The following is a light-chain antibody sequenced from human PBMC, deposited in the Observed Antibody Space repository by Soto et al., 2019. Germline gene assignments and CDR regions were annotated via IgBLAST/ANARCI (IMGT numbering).Light chain of an antibody. CDR2: GAS. CDR1: QTINNN. Sequence: VMTQAPATLSVNQEDRATLSCRASQTINNNVAWYQLKDGQVPRLLIYGASNRATGIPDRFSGSGSGTDFTLTISRLEPEDFAVYYCQLYGISPPTFGQGSKVDVK. V-gene: IGKV3-20*01. J-gene: IGKJ1*01. CDR3: QLYGISPPT.